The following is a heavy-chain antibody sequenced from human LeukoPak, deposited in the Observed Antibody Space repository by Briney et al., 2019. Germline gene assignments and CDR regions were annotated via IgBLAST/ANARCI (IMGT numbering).Heavy chain of an antibody. J-gene: IGHJ5*02. CDR1: GFTFSSYA. CDR2: ISGSGGST. CDR3: AKDRRSVGYYAGDWFDP. Sequence: GGSLRLSCAASGFTFSSYAMSWVRQAPGKGLEWVSAISGSGGSTYYADSVKGRFTISRDNSKNTLYLQMNSLRAEDTAVYYCAKDRRSVGYYAGDWFDPWGQGTLVIVSS. D-gene: IGHD3-3*01. V-gene: IGHV3-23*01.